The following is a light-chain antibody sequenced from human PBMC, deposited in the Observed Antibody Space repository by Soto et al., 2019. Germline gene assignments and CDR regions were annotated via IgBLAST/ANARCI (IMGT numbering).Light chain of an antibody. CDR2: GAS. Sequence: EIVMAQSPDTLSVSAWEGATLSCMVSQSIRSNLAWYQQRPGRAPRLLMYGASTRADGIPARFTGSGSGTEFTLTISSLQSEDFAVYYCQQYHIWPPWTSGQGTKVDIK. V-gene: IGKV3-15*01. CDR3: QQYHIWPPWT. CDR1: QSIRSN. J-gene: IGKJ1*01.